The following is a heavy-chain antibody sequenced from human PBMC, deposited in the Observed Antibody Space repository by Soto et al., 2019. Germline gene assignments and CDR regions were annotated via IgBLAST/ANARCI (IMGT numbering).Heavy chain of an antibody. Sequence: PGGSLRLSCAASGFPFNSYAMHWVRQAPGKGLEWVSTIWYDGSNKYYADSVKGRFTISRDKSKNTLYLQMDSLRAEDTAVYYCAREFREKYFSDYWGQGTLVTVS. D-gene: IGHD2-2*01. CDR2: IWYDGSNK. V-gene: IGHV3-33*01. CDR1: GFPFNSYA. CDR3: AREFREKYFSDY. J-gene: IGHJ4*02.